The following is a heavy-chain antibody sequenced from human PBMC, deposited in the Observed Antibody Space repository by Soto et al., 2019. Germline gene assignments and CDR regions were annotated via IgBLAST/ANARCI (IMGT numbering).Heavy chain of an antibody. Sequence: ASVKVSCKASGYTFTGYCMHWVRQAPGQGLEWMGWINPNSGGTNYAQKFQGWVTMTRDTSISTAYMELSRLRSDDTAVYYCARGGSSPVYYYYGMDVWGQGTTVTVSS. J-gene: IGHJ6*02. CDR2: INPNSGGT. V-gene: IGHV1-2*04. CDR3: ARGGSSPVYYYYGMDV. CDR1: GYTFTGYC. D-gene: IGHD6-6*01.